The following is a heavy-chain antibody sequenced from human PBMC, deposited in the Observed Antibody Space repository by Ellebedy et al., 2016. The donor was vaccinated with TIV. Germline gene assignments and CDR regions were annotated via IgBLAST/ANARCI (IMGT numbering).Heavy chain of an antibody. J-gene: IGHJ6*02. Sequence: GESLKISXAASGVGYTLSRYGVSWVRQAPGKGLEWVAMIWSDGSKNYYADSVKGRFTVTRDNSKNTLYLQMNNVRPEDTALYYCARGGQHCIGDCPYGMDVWGQGTAVTVSS. D-gene: IGHD2-21*02. CDR2: IWSDGSKN. CDR3: ARGGQHCIGDCPYGMDV. CDR1: GVGYTLSRYG. V-gene: IGHV3-33*08.